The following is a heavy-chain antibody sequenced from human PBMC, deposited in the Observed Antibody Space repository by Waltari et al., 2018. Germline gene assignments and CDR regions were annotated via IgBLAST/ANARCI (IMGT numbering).Heavy chain of an antibody. CDR1: GFTFSSYA. CDR3: ARVGAGYYGSGSYQPPGWFDP. CDR2: ISYDGSNK. V-gene: IGHV3-30-3*01. D-gene: IGHD3-10*01. J-gene: IGHJ5*02. Sequence: QVQLVESGGGVVQPGRSLRLSCAASGFTFSSYAMHWVRQAPGKGLEWVAVISYDGSNKYYADSVKGRFTISRDNSKNTLYLQINSLRAEDTAVYYCARVGAGYYGSGSYQPPGWFDPWGQGTLVTVSS.